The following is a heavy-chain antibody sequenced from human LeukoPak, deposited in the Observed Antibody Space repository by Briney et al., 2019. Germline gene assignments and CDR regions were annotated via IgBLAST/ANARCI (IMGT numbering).Heavy chain of an antibody. CDR2: FDPEDGET. Sequence: ASVKVSCKVSGYTLTELFLHWVRQAPGKGLEWMGRFDPEDGETIYAQKFQGRVTMTEDTSTDTAYMELSSLSSEDTAVYYCARTDGYSAWGVDYWGQGTLVTVSS. CDR1: GYTLTELF. V-gene: IGHV1-24*01. CDR3: ARTDGYSAWGVDY. D-gene: IGHD5-24*01. J-gene: IGHJ4*02.